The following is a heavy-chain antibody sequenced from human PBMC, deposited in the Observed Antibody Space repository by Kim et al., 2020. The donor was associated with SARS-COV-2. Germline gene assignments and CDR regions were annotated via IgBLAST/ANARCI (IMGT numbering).Heavy chain of an antibody. D-gene: IGHD3-22*01. CDR1: GGSISSSNW. CDR3: ARAYYYDSSGYPYDAFDI. Sequence: SETLSLTCAVSGGSISSSNWWSWVRQPPGKGLEWIGEIYHSGSTNYNPSLKSRVTISVDKSKNQFSLKLSSVTAADTAVYYCARAYYYDSSGYPYDAFDIWGQGTMVTVSS. CDR2: IYHSGST. J-gene: IGHJ3*02. V-gene: IGHV4-4*02.